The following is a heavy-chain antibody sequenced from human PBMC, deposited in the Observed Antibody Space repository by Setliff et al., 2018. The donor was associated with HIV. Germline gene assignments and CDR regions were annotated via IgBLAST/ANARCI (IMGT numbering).Heavy chain of an antibody. CDR2: IIPIFGTA. J-gene: IGHJ4*02. CDR1: GGTFSSYA. CDR3: ARYALCSDDCSDEGADI. D-gene: IGHD2-21*01. V-gene: IGHV1-69*06. Sequence: GASVKVSCKASGGTFSSYAISWVRQAPGQGLEWMGGIIPIFGTANYAQKFQGRVAMTADTSTNTVYMELRSLRSDDTAVYYCARYALCSDDCSDEGADIWGQGTLVTVSS.